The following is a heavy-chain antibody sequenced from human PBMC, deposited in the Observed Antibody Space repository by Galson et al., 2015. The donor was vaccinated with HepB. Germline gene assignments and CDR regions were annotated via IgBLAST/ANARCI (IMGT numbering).Heavy chain of an antibody. Sequence: SLRLSCAASGFTFSSYSMNWVRQAPGKGLEWVSYISSSSSTIYYADSVKGRFTISRDNAKNSLYLQMNSLRAEDTAVYYCATYYGDSRRPGRWGQGTLVTVSS. J-gene: IGHJ4*02. CDR1: GFTFSSYS. CDR2: ISSSSSTI. V-gene: IGHV3-48*01. CDR3: ATYYGDSRRPGR. D-gene: IGHD4-17*01.